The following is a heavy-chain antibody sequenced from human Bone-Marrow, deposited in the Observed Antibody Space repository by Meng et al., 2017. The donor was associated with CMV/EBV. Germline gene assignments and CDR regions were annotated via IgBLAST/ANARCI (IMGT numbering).Heavy chain of an antibody. Sequence: QITLKESGPSLPKPTQTLPLTCTFSGFSLNSNGMGVGWIRQPPGKALEWLALIYWDGDKRYSPSLKSRLTITKDTSNNQVVLTMTNMGPVDTATYFCAHRPTEGLFDYWGQGTLVTVSS. V-gene: IGHV2-5*02. CDR2: IYWDGDK. CDR3: AHRPTEGLFDY. CDR1: GFSLNSNGMG. J-gene: IGHJ4*02.